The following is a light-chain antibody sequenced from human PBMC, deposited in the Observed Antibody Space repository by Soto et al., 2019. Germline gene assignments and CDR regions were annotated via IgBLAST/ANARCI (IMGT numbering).Light chain of an antibody. J-gene: IGLJ1*01. CDR2: GNS. CDR3: GTWDTSLSVFYV. CDR1: SSNIGAGYD. Sequence: QSVLTQPPSVSGAPGQRVTISCTGSSSNIGAGYDVHWYQQLPGTAPKLLIYGNSNRPSGVPDRFSGSKSGTSASLAITGLQAEDEADYYCGTWDTSLSVFYVFGSGTKVTVL. V-gene: IGLV1-40*01.